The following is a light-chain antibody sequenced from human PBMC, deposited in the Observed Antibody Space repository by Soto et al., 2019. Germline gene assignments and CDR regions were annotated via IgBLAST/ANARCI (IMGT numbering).Light chain of an antibody. Sequence: QLLLTQPPSVSDAPRQRVTISCSGSSSNIGNNAVNWYQQLPGKAPKLLIYYDDLLPSGVSDRFSGSKSGTSASLAISGLQSEDEADYYCAAWDDSLNGYVFGTGTKLTVL. CDR2: YDD. CDR1: SSNIGNNA. CDR3: AAWDDSLNGYV. V-gene: IGLV1-36*01. J-gene: IGLJ1*01.